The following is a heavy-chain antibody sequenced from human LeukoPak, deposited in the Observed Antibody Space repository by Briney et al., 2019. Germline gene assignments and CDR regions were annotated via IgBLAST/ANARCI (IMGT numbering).Heavy chain of an antibody. CDR3: ARDLLRGKYLPVAFDI. D-gene: IGHD3-10*01. V-gene: IGHV4-39*07. CDR2: IYYSGST. CDR1: GGSISSYY. J-gene: IGHJ3*02. Sequence: PSETLSLTCTVSGGSISSYYWSWIRQPPGKGLEWIGSIYYSGSTYYNPSLKSRVTISVDTSKNQFSLKLSSVTAADTAVYYCARDLLRGKYLPVAFDIWGQGTMVTVSS.